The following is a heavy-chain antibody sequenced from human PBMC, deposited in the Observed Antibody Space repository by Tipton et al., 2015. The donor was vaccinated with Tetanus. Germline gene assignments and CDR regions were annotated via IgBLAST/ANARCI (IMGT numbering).Heavy chain of an antibody. CDR1: GFSLTTHA. V-gene: IGHV7-4-1*02. Sequence: QSGPEVKMPGASVKVSCKASGFSLTTHAINWVRQAPGQGLEWMGWINTNTGNPTYAQGFTRRFVFSLDTSVSTAYLQISTLKADDTAVYYCARHWWGYDVLSGYNWFDPWGQGTLVTVSS. CDR2: INTNTGNP. D-gene: IGHD3-3*01. CDR3: ARHWWGYDVLSGYNWFDP. J-gene: IGHJ5*02.